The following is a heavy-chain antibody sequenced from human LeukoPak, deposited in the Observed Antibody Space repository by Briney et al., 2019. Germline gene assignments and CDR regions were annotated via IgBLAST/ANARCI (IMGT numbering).Heavy chain of an antibody. J-gene: IGHJ5*02. V-gene: IGHV4-59*08. D-gene: IGHD2-15*01. CDR1: GGSVSSYF. CDR3: ARYSWSASTPGSWFDP. CDR2: IYNNGNN. Sequence: SETLSLTCTVSGGSVSSYFWSWIRQPPGKGLEWIGYIYNNGNNNYNPALKSRISISVDTSKNQISLKLSSLTAADTALYYCARYSWSASTPGSWFDPWGQGTLVTVSS.